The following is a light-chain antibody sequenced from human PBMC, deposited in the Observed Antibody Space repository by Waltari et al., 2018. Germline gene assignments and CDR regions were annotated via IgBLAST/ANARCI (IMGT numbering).Light chain of an antibody. CDR1: NTDNNN. CDR2: RDT. Sequence: SYELTQPLSVSVALGQTARITCGGHNTDNNNVHRYKQKPGQAPVLVIYRDTNRLSGIPDRLSGSNSGNTATLTISRAQAGDEVDYYCQVWDDNPGVFRAGTKVTV. J-gene: IGLJ1*01. V-gene: IGLV3-9*01. CDR3: QVWDDNPGV.